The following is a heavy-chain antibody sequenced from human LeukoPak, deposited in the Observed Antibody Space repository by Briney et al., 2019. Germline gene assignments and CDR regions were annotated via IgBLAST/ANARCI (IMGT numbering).Heavy chain of an antibody. Sequence: GGSLRLSCVASGFIFSSYEMDWVRQAPGKGLEWVSYISSSGSILYYADSVKGRFTISRDNAKNSLYLQMNSLRAEDTAVYYCASERYFDWLSAFDIWGQGTMVTVSS. D-gene: IGHD3-9*01. V-gene: IGHV3-48*03. CDR3: ASERYFDWLSAFDI. CDR2: ISSSGSIL. CDR1: GFIFSSYE. J-gene: IGHJ3*02.